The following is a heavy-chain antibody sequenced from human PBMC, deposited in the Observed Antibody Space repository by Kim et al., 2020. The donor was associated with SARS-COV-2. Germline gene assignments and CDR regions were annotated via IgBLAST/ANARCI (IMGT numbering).Heavy chain of an antibody. J-gene: IGHJ5*02. D-gene: IGHD4-17*01. CDR3: TNDDYTGGA. CDR2: GTT. V-gene: IGHV3-15*01. Sequence: GTTDYAAPVKGRFTISRDDSKNTLYLQMNSLKTEDTAVYYCTNDDYTGGAWGQGTLVTVSS.